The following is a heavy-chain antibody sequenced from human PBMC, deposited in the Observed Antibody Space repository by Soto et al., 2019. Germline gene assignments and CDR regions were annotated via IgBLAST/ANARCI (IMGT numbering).Heavy chain of an antibody. J-gene: IGHJ4*02. CDR3: ANNRGGITIFGVVIGPFDY. CDR1: GFTFSSYA. D-gene: IGHD3-3*01. Sequence: EVQLLESGGGLVQPGGSLRLSCAASGFTFSSYAMSWVRQAPGKGLEWVSAISGSGGSTYYADSVKGRFTISRDNSKNTLYLQMNSLRAEDTAVYYCANNRGGITIFGVVIGPFDYWGQGTLVTVSS. V-gene: IGHV3-23*01. CDR2: ISGSGGST.